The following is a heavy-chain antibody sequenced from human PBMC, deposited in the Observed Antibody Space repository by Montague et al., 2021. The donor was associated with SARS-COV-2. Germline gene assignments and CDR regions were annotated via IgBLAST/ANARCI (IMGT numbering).Heavy chain of an antibody. V-gene: IGHV4-34*01. CDR2: INHSANT. Sequence: SETLSLTCAVHGGSLSGYYWSWIRQPPEKGLEWIGEINHSANTKYNPSPKSPVTTSIDTSKNQFSLKMTSVTAADTATYYCASGIYPSGSYYNRYYYGLNIWGPGTTVIVSS. CDR3: ASGIYPSGSYYNRYYYGLNI. CDR1: GGSLSGYY. D-gene: IGHD3-10*01. J-gene: IGHJ6*02.